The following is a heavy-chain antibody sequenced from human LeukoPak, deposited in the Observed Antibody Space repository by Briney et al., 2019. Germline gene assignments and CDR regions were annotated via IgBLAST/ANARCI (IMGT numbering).Heavy chain of an antibody. CDR1: GYIFTTYF. V-gene: IGHV1-2*02. CDR3: AREGGYDILTGYQDY. D-gene: IGHD3-9*01. CDR2: INPNNGDT. Sequence: GASVKVSCKASGYIFTTYFIHWVRQAPGQGLEWMGWINPNNGDTNYVQKSQGRVTMTRDTSISTAYMELTRLRSDDTAVYYCAREGGYDILTGYQDYWGQGTLVTVFS. J-gene: IGHJ4*02.